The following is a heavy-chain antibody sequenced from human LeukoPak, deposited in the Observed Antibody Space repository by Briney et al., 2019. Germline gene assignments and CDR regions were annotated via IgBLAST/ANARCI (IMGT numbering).Heavy chain of an antibody. V-gene: IGHV1-46*01. Sequence: ASVKVSCKASGYTFTRYYIHWVRQAPGQGLEWMGFINPSAGSTSYAQRFQGRVSMTRDTSTGTVYIELSSLRSEDTAVYYCARNRDGGLDFWGQGTLVTVSS. D-gene: IGHD5-24*01. CDR3: ARNRDGGLDF. J-gene: IGHJ4*02. CDR2: INPSAGST. CDR1: GYTFTRYY.